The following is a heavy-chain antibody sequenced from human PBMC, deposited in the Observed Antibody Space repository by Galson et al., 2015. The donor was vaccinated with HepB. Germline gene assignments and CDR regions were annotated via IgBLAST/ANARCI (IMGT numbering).Heavy chain of an antibody. CDR3: AKQPFFTLTYGMDV. V-gene: IGHV3-23*01. J-gene: IGHJ6*02. CDR1: GFTFSSYA. D-gene: IGHD3-22*01. Sequence: SLRLSCAASGFTFSSYAMSWVRQVPGKGLEWVSSVSGSGDATYYADSVKGRFTISRDNSKNTLYLQMNSLRAEDTAVYYCAKQPFFTLTYGMDVWGQGTTVTVSS. CDR2: VSGSGDAT.